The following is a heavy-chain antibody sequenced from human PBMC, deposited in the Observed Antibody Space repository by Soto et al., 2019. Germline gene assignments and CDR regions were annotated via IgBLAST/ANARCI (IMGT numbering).Heavy chain of an antibody. CDR1: GFTFSSYG. Sequence: GGSLRLSCAASGFTFSSYGMHWVRQAPGKGLEWVAVISYDGSNKYYADSVKGRFTISRDNSKNTLYLQMNSLRAEDTAVYYCAKEQELPKGYYYYGMDVWGQGTTVTVSS. CDR2: ISYDGSNK. CDR3: AKEQELPKGYYYYGMDV. J-gene: IGHJ6*02. V-gene: IGHV3-30*18. D-gene: IGHD1-26*01.